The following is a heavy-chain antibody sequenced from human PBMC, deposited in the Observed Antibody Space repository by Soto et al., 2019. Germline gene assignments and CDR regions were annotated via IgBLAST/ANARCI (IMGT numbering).Heavy chain of an antibody. CDR3: ARDRGYYDRSGYRRYYYGMDV. J-gene: IGHJ6*02. CDR2: IYHSGST. CDR1: GGSISSGGYS. Sequence: SETLSLTCAVSGGSISSGGYSWSWIRQPPGKGLEWIGYIYHSGSTYYNPSLKSRVTISVDRSKNQFSLKLSSVTAADTAVYYCARDRGYYDRSGYRRYYYGMDVWGQGTTVTVSS. V-gene: IGHV4-30-2*01. D-gene: IGHD3-22*01.